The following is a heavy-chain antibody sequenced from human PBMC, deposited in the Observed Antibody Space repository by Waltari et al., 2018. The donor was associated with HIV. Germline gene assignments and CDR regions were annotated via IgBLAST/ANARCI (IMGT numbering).Heavy chain of an antibody. D-gene: IGHD2-15*01. V-gene: IGHV4-38-2*01. CDR1: GYPISSGYY. J-gene: IGHJ5*02. CDR3: AGEVGYCSGGTCYSGWFDP. Sequence: QVQLQESGPGLVKPSETLSLTCAVSGYPISSGYYWGWLRQPPGKGLEWIGSIHHRGSTYYNPSLKSRVTLSVDTSKNHFSLKLNSVTAADKAVYYCAGEVGYCSGGTCYSGWFDPWGQGTLVTVSS. CDR2: IHHRGST.